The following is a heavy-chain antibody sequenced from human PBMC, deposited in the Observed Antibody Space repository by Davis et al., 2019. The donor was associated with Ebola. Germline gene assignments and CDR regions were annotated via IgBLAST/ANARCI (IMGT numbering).Heavy chain of an antibody. J-gene: IGHJ6*02. D-gene: IGHD3-16*02. Sequence: SETLSLTCAVSGGSISSSNWWSWVRQPPGKGLEWIGEIYHSGSTNYNPSLKSRVTISVDKSKNQFSLKLSSVTAADTAVYYCARETYRYFYYGMDVWGQGTTVTVSS. CDR2: IYHSGST. CDR1: GGSISSSNW. V-gene: IGHV4-4*02. CDR3: ARETYRYFYYGMDV.